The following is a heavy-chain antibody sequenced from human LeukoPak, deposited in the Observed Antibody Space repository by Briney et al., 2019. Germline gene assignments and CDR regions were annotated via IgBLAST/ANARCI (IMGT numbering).Heavy chain of an antibody. V-gene: IGHV1-3*01. D-gene: IGHD1-26*01. CDR3: ASCPQVGATTNYYYYGMDV. CDR1: GYTFTSYG. J-gene: IGHJ6*02. Sequence: ASVKVSCKASGYTFTSYGISWVRQAPGQGLEWMGWINAGNGNTKYSQKFQGRVTITRDTSASTAYMELSSLRSEDTAVYYCASCPQVGATTNYYYYGMDVWGQGTTVTVSS. CDR2: INAGNGNT.